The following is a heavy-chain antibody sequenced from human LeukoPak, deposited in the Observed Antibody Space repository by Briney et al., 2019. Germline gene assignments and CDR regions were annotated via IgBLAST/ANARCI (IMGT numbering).Heavy chain of an antibody. V-gene: IGHV7-4-1*02. CDR2: INTNTGNP. J-gene: IGHJ5*02. CDR1: GYTFTSYT. D-gene: IGHD3-3*01. CDR3: ARGETWSGHPEWFDP. Sequence: ASVKVSCKASGYTFTSYTMNWVRQAPGQGLEWMGWINTNTGNPTYAQGFTGRFVFSLDTSVSTAYLQISSLKAEDTAVYYCARGETWSGHPEWFDPWGQGTLVTVSS.